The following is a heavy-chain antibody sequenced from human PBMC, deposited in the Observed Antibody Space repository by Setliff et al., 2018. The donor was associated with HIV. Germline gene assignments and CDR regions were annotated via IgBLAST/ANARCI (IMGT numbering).Heavy chain of an antibody. D-gene: IGHD3-3*01. CDR2: SYHSGSP. V-gene: IGHV4-31*03. J-gene: IGHJ4*02. CDR3: ARVPFTTGFDY. Sequence: SETLSLTCSVFRGSLSSGGYYWSWIRQHPGKGLEWIGYSYHSGSPSYNPSLKSRTTISVDTSKNEFSLKLSFVTAADTAVFYCARVPFTTGFDYWGQGILVTVSS. CDR1: RGSLSSGGYY.